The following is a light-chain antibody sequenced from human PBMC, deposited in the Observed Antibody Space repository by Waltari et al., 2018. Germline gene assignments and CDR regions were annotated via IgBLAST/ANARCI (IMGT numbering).Light chain of an antibody. CDR3: QQYGSSPVT. J-gene: IGKJ5*01. Sequence: EIVLTQSPDPLSLSPGAGATLSCRASQSLSSYFLAWYQHKPGQGPRLLIYAASSRATGIPGRFSGGKSGTDFILTISRLEPEDFAVYYCQQYGSSPVTFGQGTRLEIK. CDR1: QSLSSYF. CDR2: AAS. V-gene: IGKV3-20*01.